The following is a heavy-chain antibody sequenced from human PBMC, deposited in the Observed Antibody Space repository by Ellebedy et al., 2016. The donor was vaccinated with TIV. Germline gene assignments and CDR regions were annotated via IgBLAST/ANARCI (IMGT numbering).Heavy chain of an antibody. J-gene: IGHJ5*01. V-gene: IGHV1-8*01. Sequence: AASVKVSCKASGYTFTSYDIHWVRKATGQGLEWMAWMNVNSGNTGHAQKFQGRVTVTRNTSMSTVYMELSSLRSEDKAVYYCARSSTSGWGNNWFDSWGQGTLVTVSS. CDR3: ARSSTSGWGNNWFDS. D-gene: IGHD6-19*01. CDR1: GYTFTSYD. CDR2: MNVNSGNT.